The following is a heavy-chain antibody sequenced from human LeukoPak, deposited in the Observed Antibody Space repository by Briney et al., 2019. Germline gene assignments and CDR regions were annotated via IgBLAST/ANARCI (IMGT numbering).Heavy chain of an antibody. Sequence: PGASLRLSCAASGFNVGSKHMNWVRQAPGKGLEWVSGIYPGGDSYYADSLEGRFIISRDISKNTEFLQMNSLRDKDTAVYHCARLNFGDDYWGQGALVTVSS. CDR3: ARLNFGDDY. CDR1: GFNVGSKH. V-gene: IGHV3-53*01. J-gene: IGHJ4*02. D-gene: IGHD4-17*01. CDR2: IYPGGDS.